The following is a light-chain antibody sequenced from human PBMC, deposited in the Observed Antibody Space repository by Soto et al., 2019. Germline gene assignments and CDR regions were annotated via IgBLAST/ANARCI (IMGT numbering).Light chain of an antibody. J-gene: IGKJ4*01. V-gene: IGKV1-33*01. CDR3: QQYDNLPLT. CDR2: DAS. CDR1: QDISNY. Sequence: DIQMNQSPSSLSASVGDRVTITCQASQDISNYLNWYQQKPGKAPKLLIYDASNLETGVPSRFIGSGSGTDFTFTISRLQPEDIATYYCQQYDNLPLTFGGGTKMEIK.